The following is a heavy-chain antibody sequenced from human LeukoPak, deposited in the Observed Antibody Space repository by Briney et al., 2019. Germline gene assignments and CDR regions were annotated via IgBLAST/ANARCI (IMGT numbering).Heavy chain of an antibody. J-gene: IGHJ3*02. CDR3: ARNYDLVTGSLPYAFDI. Sequence: GGSLRLSCAASGFTFSNYWMHWVRQAPGKGLVWVSRTTGDGSRANYADSVWGRCSISRDNARNTLYLQMNSLRAEDTALYYCARNYDLVTGSLPYAFDIWGQGTMVTVSS. V-gene: IGHV3-74*01. D-gene: IGHD3-9*01. CDR1: GFTFSNYW. CDR2: TTGDGSRA.